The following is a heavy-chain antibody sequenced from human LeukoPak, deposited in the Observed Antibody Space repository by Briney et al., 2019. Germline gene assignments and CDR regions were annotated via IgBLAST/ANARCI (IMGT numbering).Heavy chain of an antibody. V-gene: IGHV3-9*01. CDR2: ISWNSGSI. CDR3: ARGTYGSPPNYYYYMDV. D-gene: IGHD4-17*01. Sequence: PGGSLRLSCAASGFTFDDYAMHWVRQAPGKGLEWVSGISWNSGSIGYADSVKGRFTISRDNAKNSLYLQMNSLRAEDTALYYCARGTYGSPPNYYYYMDVWGKGTTVTVSS. CDR1: GFTFDDYA. J-gene: IGHJ6*03.